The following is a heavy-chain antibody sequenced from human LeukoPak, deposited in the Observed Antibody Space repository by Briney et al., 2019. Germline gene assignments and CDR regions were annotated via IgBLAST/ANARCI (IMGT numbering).Heavy chain of an antibody. J-gene: IGHJ4*02. CDR2: INSDGSGT. CDR3: AKPYANSGYDWGFFDY. V-gene: IGHV3-74*01. D-gene: IGHD5-12*01. Sequence: GGSLRLSCAASGFTFSSHWMHWVRQAPGKWLVWVSRINSDGSGTIYADSVKGRFTISRDNAKNTLDLQMNSLRAEDTAVYYCAKPYANSGYDWGFFDYWGQGTLVTVSS. CDR1: GFTFSSHW.